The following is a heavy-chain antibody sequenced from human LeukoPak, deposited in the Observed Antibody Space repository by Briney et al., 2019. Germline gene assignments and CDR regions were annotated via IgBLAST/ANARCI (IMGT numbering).Heavy chain of an antibody. V-gene: IGHV3-30*18. CDR2: ISYDGINK. D-gene: IGHD3-22*01. CDR1: GFTFSSYG. CDR3: AKDSGGDYYDSLGYFQN. J-gene: IGHJ1*01. Sequence: GGSLRLSCAASGFTFSSYGMHWVRQAPGKGLEWVALISYDGINKNYADSVKGRFTISRDNSKNTLYLQMNSLRAEDTAVYYCAKDSGGDYYDSLGYFQNWGQGTLVTVSS.